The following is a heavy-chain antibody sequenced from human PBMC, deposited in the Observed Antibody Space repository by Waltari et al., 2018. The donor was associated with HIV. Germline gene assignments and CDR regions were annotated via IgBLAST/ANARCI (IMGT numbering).Heavy chain of an antibody. D-gene: IGHD3-3*01. J-gene: IGHJ6*02. CDR3: ARAYYDFWSGYHYYGMDV. Sequence: QVQLVQSGAEVKKPGASVKVSCKASGYTFTSYDINWVRQATGHGLEWMGWTKPNSGNTGYAQKFQGRVTMTRNTSISTAYMELSSLRSEDTAVYYCARAYYDFWSGYHYYGMDVWGQGTTVTVSS. V-gene: IGHV1-8*01. CDR2: TKPNSGNT. CDR1: GYTFTSYD.